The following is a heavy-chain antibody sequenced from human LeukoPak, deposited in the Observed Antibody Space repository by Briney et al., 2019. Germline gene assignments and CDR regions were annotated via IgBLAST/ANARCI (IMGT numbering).Heavy chain of an antibody. D-gene: IGHD3-10*01. CDR1: GFTFDDYT. V-gene: IGHV3-43*01. CDR2: INWNGRST. Sequence: GGSLRLSCAASGFTFDDYTMHWVRHGPGKGLEWVSLINWNGRSTYYADSVKGRFTISRDNSKNSLFLQMNSLTTEDTALYYCAKEGPGSGLYYFDSWGQGTLVTVSS. CDR3: AKEGPGSGLYYFDS. J-gene: IGHJ4*02.